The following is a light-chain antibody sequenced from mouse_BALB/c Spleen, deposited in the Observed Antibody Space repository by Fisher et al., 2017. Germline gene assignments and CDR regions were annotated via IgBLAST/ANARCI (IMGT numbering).Light chain of an antibody. CDR2: AAS. J-gene: IGKJ5*01. CDR1: ESVDNYGISF. Sequence: DIVLTQSTASLAVSLGQRATISCRASESVDNYGISFMNWFQQKPGQPPKLLIYAASNLESGVPDRFSGSGSGTDFTLKISRVEAEDLGVYYCFQGSHVPLTFGAGTKLELK. V-gene: IGKV3-2*01. CDR3: FQGSHVPLT.